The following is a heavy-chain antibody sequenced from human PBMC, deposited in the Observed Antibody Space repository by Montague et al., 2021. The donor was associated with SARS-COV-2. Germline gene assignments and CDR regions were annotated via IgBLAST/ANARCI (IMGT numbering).Heavy chain of an antibody. CDR2: TYYRSKWYN. D-gene: IGHD1-1*01. CDR1: GDSVSSNGAT. V-gene: IGHV6-1*01. Sequence: CAISGDSVSSNGATWNWVRQSPSRGLEWLGRTYYRSKWYNDYAVSVRGRVTINPDTSKNQFSLQLNSVTPEDTAIYYCTSGREGNYNVMDVWGQGTTVTVSS. J-gene: IGHJ6*02. CDR3: TSGREGNYNVMDV.